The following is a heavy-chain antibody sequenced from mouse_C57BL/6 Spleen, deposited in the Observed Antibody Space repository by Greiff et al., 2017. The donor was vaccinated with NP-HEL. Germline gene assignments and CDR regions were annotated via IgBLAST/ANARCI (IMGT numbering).Heavy chain of an antibody. CDR3: ARNYGNYVFFAY. CDR2: INPSTGGT. J-gene: IGHJ3*01. V-gene: IGHV1-42*01. CDR1: GYSFTGYY. D-gene: IGHD2-1*01. Sequence: VQLQQSGPELVKPGASVKISCKASGYSFTGYYMNWVKQSPEKSLEWIGEINPSTGGTTYNQKFKAKATLTVDKSSSTAYMQLKSLTSEDSAVYYCARNYGNYVFFAYWGQGTLVTVSA.